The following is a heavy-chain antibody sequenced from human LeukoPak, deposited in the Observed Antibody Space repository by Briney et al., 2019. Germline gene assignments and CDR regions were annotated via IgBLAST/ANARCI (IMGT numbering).Heavy chain of an antibody. Sequence: ASVKVSCKASGHTFTSYYMHWVRQAPGQGLEWMGIINPSGGSTSYAQKFQGRVTMTRDTSTSTVYMELSSLRSEDTAVYYCARVGTAMALDYWGQGTLVTVSS. CDR1: GHTFTSYY. J-gene: IGHJ4*02. CDR2: INPSGGST. V-gene: IGHV1-46*01. CDR3: ARVGTAMALDY. D-gene: IGHD5-18*01.